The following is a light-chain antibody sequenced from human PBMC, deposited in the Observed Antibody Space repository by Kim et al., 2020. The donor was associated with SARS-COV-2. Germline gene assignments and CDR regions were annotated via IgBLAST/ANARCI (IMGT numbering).Light chain of an antibody. CDR2: GAS. CDR3: QQYSSSPAT. Sequence: PGERATLSGRTSQSVSSNYLAWYQQKPGQAPRLLIYGASSRATGIPDRFSGSGSGTDFTLTITRLEPEDFAVYYCQQYSSSPATFGQGTKVEIK. CDR1: QSVSSNY. V-gene: IGKV3-20*01. J-gene: IGKJ1*01.